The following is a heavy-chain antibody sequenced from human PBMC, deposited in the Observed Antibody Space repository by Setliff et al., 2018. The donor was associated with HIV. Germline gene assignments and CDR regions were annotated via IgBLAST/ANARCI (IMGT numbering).Heavy chain of an antibody. CDR3: ARGGTIFGVVISNYYYMDV. CDR1: GYTLTEVS. D-gene: IGHD3-3*01. J-gene: IGHJ6*03. CDR2: FDPEDGET. Sequence: ASVKVSCKVSGYTLTEVSIHWVRQAPGKGLEWMGYFDPEDGETVHAQKFQGRVTMTEDTSTDTAYMELSGLRSEDTAVYYCARGGTIFGVVISNYYYMDVWGKGT. V-gene: IGHV1-24*01.